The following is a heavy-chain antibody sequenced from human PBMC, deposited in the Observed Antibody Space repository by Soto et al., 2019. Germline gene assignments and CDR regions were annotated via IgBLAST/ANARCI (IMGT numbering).Heavy chain of an antibody. D-gene: IGHD3-3*01. CDR1: GLTFSSYG. J-gene: IGHJ4*02. CDR3: AKDVLRFLEWLSPGGYFDY. V-gene: IGHV3-30*18. CDR2: ISYDGSNK. Sequence: GGSLRLSCAASGLTFSSYGMHWVRQAPGKGLEWVAVISYDGSNKYYADSVKGRFTISRDNSKNTLYLQMSSLRAEDTAVYYCAKDVLRFLEWLSPGGYFDYWGQGTLVTVSS.